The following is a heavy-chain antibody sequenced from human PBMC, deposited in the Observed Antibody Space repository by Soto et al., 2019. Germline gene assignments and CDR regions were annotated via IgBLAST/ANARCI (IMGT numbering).Heavy chain of an antibody. Sequence: SETLSLTCAVYGGSFIGYCWSWIRQPPGKGLEWIGEINHSGSTNYNPSLKSRVTISVDTSKNQFSLKLSSVTAADTAVYYCARGRGVTMVRGAYYIDYFDYWGQGTLVTVSS. CDR3: ARGRGVTMVRGAYYIDYFDY. CDR1: GGSFIGYC. D-gene: IGHD3-10*01. CDR2: INHSGST. J-gene: IGHJ4*02. V-gene: IGHV4-34*01.